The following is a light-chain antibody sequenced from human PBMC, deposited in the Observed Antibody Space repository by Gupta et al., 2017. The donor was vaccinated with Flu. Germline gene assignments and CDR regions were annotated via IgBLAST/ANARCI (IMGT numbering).Light chain of an antibody. CDR1: QNSRNY. CDR3: QQSFMNTCA. V-gene: IGKV1-39*01. Sequence: DIQMSQFPTSLAASVGDRVTITCQESQNSRNYLNWYQQKSGKAPKLLVYGASTWESGVPARFSGSGSGTDFTLTITSLEPDDVATYDCQQSFMNTCAFGHGTRVDLK. CDR2: GAS. J-gene: IGKJ3*01.